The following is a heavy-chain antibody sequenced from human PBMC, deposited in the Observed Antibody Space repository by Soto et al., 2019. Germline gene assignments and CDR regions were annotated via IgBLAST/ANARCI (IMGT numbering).Heavy chain of an antibody. D-gene: IGHD3-16*01. CDR3: TRDRGTYMIKKLFDY. J-gene: IGHJ4*02. CDR2: INPSGGGT. Sequence: QVQLVQSGAEVKKPGASIKVSCKASGYTFTSYYLHWVRQAPGQGLEWMGIINPSGGGTSYAQKFKRRVTMTIDSSTSTVYMELSSLISDDTAVYYCTRDRGTYMIKKLFDYWGQGTLVTVSS. V-gene: IGHV1-46*03. CDR1: GYTFTSYY.